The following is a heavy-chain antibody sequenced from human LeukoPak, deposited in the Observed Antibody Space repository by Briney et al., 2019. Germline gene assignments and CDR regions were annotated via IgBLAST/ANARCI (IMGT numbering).Heavy chain of an antibody. Sequence: GGSLRLSCAASGFTFSNYWMSWVRQAPRKGLEWVANIKQDGSDKKYVDSLKGRFTISRDNAKNSLWLQMSSLRVEDTAVYYCVRHRVEYESSGYRPSDYWGQGTLVTVSS. V-gene: IGHV3-7*01. CDR1: GFTFSNYW. CDR3: VRHRVEYESSGYRPSDY. D-gene: IGHD3-22*01. CDR2: IKQDGSDK. J-gene: IGHJ4*02.